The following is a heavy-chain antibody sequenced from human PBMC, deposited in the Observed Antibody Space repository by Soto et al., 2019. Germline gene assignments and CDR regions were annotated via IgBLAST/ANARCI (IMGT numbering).Heavy chain of an antibody. Sequence: PGGSLRLSCSASGFTFSSYAMHWVRQAPGKGLEYVSTISRSGNTTYYADSVKGRFTISRDNAKNTLYLQMSSLRAEDAAVYYCAFLPYQPLHPRDAFDIWGQGTMVTVSS. CDR1: GFTFSSYA. CDR3: AFLPYQPLHPRDAFDI. D-gene: IGHD2-2*01. J-gene: IGHJ3*02. CDR2: ISRSGNTT. V-gene: IGHV3-64D*06.